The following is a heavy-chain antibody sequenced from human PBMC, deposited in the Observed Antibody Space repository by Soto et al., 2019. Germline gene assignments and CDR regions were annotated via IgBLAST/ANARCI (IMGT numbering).Heavy chain of an antibody. Sequence: QVHLVQSGAEVKKPGASVKVSCQASGYAFTTYGITWVRQAPGQGLEWMGWISAHNGNTNYAQKRQGRVTVTRDPSTSTDYMELRSLRSDDTAVYYCARGRYGDYWGQGALVTVSS. V-gene: IGHV1-18*01. J-gene: IGHJ4*02. CDR2: ISAHNGNT. D-gene: IGHD1-1*01. CDR1: GYAFTTYG. CDR3: ARGRYGDY.